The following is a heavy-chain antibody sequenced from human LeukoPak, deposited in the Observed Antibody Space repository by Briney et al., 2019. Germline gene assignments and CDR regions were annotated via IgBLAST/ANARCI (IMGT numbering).Heavy chain of an antibody. CDR2: ISGSGGST. CDR3: AIKDDILTGFDY. CDR1: GFTFSSYA. V-gene: IGHV3-23*01. D-gene: IGHD3-9*01. Sequence: GGSLRLSCAASGFTFSSYAMSWVRQAPGKGLEWVSAISGSGGSTYYADSLKGRFTISRDNSKNTLYLQMNSLRAEDTAVYYCAIKDDILTGFDYWGQGTLVTVSS. J-gene: IGHJ4*02.